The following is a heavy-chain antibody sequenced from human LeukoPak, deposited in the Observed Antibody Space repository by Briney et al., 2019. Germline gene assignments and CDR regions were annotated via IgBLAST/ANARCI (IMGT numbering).Heavy chain of an antibody. CDR3: ARGRWWFAGRPPHYMDV. J-gene: IGHJ6*03. V-gene: IGHV4-39*07. D-gene: IGHD6-6*01. Sequence: SETLSLTCTVSGGSISSSSHYWGWIRQPPGKGLEWIGSIYYSGSTYYNPSLKSRVTISVDTSKNQFSLKLSSVTAADTAVYYCARGRWWFAGRPPHYMDVWGKGTTVTVSS. CDR2: IYYSGST. CDR1: GGSISSSSHY.